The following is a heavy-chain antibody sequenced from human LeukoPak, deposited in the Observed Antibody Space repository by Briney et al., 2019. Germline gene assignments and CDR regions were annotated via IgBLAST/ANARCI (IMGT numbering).Heavy chain of an antibody. Sequence: GESLKISCKGSGYSFTSYWIGWVRPMPGKGLEYMGIIYPGDSDTRYSPSFQGQITISADKSISTAYLQWSSLKASDTAMYYCATLYSSTWPIYWGQGTLVTVSS. CDR3: ATLYSSTWPIY. J-gene: IGHJ4*02. CDR2: IYPGDSDT. CDR1: GYSFTSYW. V-gene: IGHV5-51*01. D-gene: IGHD6-13*01.